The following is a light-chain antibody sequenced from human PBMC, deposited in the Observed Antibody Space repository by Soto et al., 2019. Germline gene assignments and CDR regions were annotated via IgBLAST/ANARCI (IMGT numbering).Light chain of an antibody. J-gene: IGKJ1*01. CDR1: QSISSW. Sequence: GDGVTITCRASQSISSWLAWYQQKPGKAPKLLIYDASSLESGVPSRFSGSGSGTEFTLTISSLKPDDFETYYCQQYNSYFWTFGQGTKVDIK. V-gene: IGKV1-5*01. CDR2: DAS. CDR3: QQYNSYFWT.